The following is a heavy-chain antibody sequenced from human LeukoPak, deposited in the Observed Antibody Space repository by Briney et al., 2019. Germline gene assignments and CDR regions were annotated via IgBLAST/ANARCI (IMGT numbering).Heavy chain of an antibody. CDR2: ISAYNGNT. CDR3: ARGRDGLARGYYYYGMDV. CDR1: GYTFTSYG. D-gene: IGHD5-24*01. J-gene: IGHJ6*02. V-gene: IGHV1-18*01. Sequence: ASVKVSCKASGYTFTSYGISWVRQAPGQGLEWMGWISAYNGNTNYAQKLQGRVTITADKSTSTAYMELSSLRSEDTAVYYCARGRDGLARGYYYYGMDVWGQGTTVTVSS.